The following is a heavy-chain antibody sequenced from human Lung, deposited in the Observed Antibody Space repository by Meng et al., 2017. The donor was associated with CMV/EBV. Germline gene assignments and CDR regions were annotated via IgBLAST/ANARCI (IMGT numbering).Heavy chain of an antibody. D-gene: IGHD2-2*01. CDR2: INYSGTT. Sequence: SETLSLTCAVYGGSLNGYYWSWIRQPPGKGLEWIAEINYSGTTNYSPSLKSRVTISLHSSKNQFSLNLNSVTAADTAVYYCARAYCSSTSCPEGYWGQGALVTVSS. J-gene: IGHJ4*02. CDR1: GGSLNGYY. CDR3: ARAYCSSTSCPEGY. V-gene: IGHV4-34*01.